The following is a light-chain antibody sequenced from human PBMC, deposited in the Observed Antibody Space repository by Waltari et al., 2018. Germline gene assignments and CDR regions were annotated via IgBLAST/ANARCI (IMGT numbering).Light chain of an antibody. V-gene: IGLV1-40*01. CDR1: SSNIGAGYD. CDR2: DNI. Sequence: QSVLTQPPSVSGAPGQRVTISCTGSSSNIGAGYDVHWYQHLPGSAPQLLSYDNINRPSGGPGRFSGSKSGTSASLAITGLQAEDEADYYCQSYDTSLSALVFGGGTKLTVL. CDR3: QSYDTSLSALV. J-gene: IGLJ3*02.